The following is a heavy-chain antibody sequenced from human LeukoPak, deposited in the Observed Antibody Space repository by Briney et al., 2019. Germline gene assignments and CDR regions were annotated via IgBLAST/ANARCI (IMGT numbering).Heavy chain of an antibody. CDR3: ARLGMAYCGGDCHDAFDI. D-gene: IGHD2-21*01. CDR1: GGTISSYY. V-gene: IGHV4-59*01. CDR2: IYYSGST. Sequence: SETLSLTCTVSGGTISSYYWSWIRQPPGKGLEWIGYIYYSGSTNYNPSLKSRVTISVDTSKNQFSLKLSSVTAADTAVYYCARLGMAYCGGDCHDAFDIWGQGTMVTVSS. J-gene: IGHJ3*02.